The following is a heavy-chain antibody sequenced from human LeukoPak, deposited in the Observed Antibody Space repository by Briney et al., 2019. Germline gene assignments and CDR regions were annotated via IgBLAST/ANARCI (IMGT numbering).Heavy chain of an antibody. Sequence: PSETLSLTCTVSGGSISSSSYYWGWIRQPPGKGLEWIGSIYYSGSTYYNPSLKSRVTISVDTSKNQFSLKLSSVTAADTAVYYCAKQGGNDFWSGYSSDYFDYWGQGILVTVSS. V-gene: IGHV4-39*01. CDR1: GGSISSSSYY. J-gene: IGHJ4*02. CDR2: IYYSGST. D-gene: IGHD3-3*01. CDR3: AKQGGNDFWSGYSSDYFDY.